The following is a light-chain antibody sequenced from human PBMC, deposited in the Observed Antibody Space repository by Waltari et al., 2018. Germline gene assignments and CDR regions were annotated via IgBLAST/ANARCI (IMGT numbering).Light chain of an antibody. CDR2: EVT. CDR3: QSYDTSLSVV. V-gene: IGLV2-23*02. J-gene: IGLJ3*02. CDR1: SSDVGNYNL. Sequence: QSGLTQPASVSGSPGQSITVSCTGTSSDVGNYNLVSWYQQYPGKAPKLMVYEVTKRTSGVSDRFSGSKSGNTASLTISGLQSEDEADYYCQSYDTSLSVVFGGGTKLTVL.